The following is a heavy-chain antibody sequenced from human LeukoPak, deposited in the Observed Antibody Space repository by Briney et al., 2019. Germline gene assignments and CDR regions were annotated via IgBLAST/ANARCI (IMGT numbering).Heavy chain of an antibody. CDR1: GFTFSSYW. D-gene: IGHD6-13*01. Sequence: PGGSLRLSCAASGFTFSSYWMSWVRQAPGKGLEWVANIKQDGSEKYYVDSVKGRFTISRDNAKNSLYLQMNSLRAEDTAVCYCARSYSSSWYGWGTGNWFDPWGQGTLVTVSS. CDR3: ARSYSSSWYGWGTGNWFDP. J-gene: IGHJ5*02. V-gene: IGHV3-7*01. CDR2: IKQDGSEK.